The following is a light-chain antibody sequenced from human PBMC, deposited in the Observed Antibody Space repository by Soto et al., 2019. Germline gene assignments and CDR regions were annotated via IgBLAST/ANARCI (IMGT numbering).Light chain of an antibody. CDR3: AAWDDNLDGYV. CDR1: TPNIGKNA. CDR2: HND. V-gene: IGLV1-36*01. J-gene: IGLJ1*01. Sequence: QSVRTQPPSVSGAPRQRVTISCSGSTPNIGKNAVNWYQQLPGKAPKLVIYHNDLLPSGVSDRFSGSKSGTSASLAISGLQSDDEADYYCAAWDDNLDGYVFGTGTKVTVL.